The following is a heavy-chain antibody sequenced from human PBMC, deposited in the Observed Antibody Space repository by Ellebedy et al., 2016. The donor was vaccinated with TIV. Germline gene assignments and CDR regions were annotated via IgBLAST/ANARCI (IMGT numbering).Heavy chain of an antibody. V-gene: IGHV4-39*01. D-gene: IGHD3-3*01. CDR3: ARRSSLEWLGFDY. Sequence: SETLSLXCTVSGGSISSSSYYWGWIRQPPGKGLEWIGSIYYSGSTYYNPSLKSRVTISVDTSKNQFSLKLSSVTAADTAVYYCARRSSLEWLGFDYWGQGTLVTVSS. CDR2: IYYSGST. J-gene: IGHJ4*02. CDR1: GGSISSSSYY.